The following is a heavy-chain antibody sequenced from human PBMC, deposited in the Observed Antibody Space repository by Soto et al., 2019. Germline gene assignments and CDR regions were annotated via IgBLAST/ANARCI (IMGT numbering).Heavy chain of an antibody. CDR3: ARLTYPHWFDP. V-gene: IGHV4-39*01. J-gene: IGHJ5*02. D-gene: IGHD2-2*01. Sequence: SETLSLTCTVSGGSISSSSYYWGWIRQPPGKGLEWIGSIYYSGSTYYNPSLKSRVTISVDTSKNQFSLKLSSVTAADTAVYYCARLTYPHWFDPWGQGTLVTVS. CDR1: GGSISSSSYY. CDR2: IYYSGST.